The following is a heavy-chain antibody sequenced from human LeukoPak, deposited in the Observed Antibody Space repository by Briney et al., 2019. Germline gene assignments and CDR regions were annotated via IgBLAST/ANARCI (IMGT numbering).Heavy chain of an antibody. CDR2: IEDDGDAK. D-gene: IGHD5-12*01. Sequence: GGSLRLSCTASGFPFANHWMAWVRQAPGKGLEWVANIEDDGDAKLYVESVKGRFTVSRDNARASLYLQMDSLRVEDTAIYYCARHVPRGRSDFDFWGQGALVTVSS. CDR1: GFPFANHW. CDR3: ARHVPRGRSDFDF. J-gene: IGHJ4*02. V-gene: IGHV3-7*01.